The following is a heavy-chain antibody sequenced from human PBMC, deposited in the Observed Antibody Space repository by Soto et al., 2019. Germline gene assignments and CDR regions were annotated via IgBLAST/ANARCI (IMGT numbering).Heavy chain of an antibody. J-gene: IGHJ6*02. V-gene: IGHV1-18*01. CDR1: GYTFTSYG. Sequence: GASVKVSCKASGYTFTSYGISWVRQAPGQGLEWMGWISAYNGNTNYAQKLQGRVTMTTDTSTSTAYMELRSLRSDDTAVYYCARERYDILTGYYWPTDYYCYYGMDVWGQGTTVTVSS. D-gene: IGHD3-9*01. CDR3: ARERYDILTGYYWPTDYYCYYGMDV. CDR2: ISAYNGNT.